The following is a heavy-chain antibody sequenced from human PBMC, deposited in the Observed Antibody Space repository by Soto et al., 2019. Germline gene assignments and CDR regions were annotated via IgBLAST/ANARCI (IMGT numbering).Heavy chain of an antibody. V-gene: IGHV1-8*01. D-gene: IGHD6-13*01. Sequence: QVQLVQSGAEVKKPGASVKVSCKASGYTFTNYHIHWVRQATGQGLEWMGWMNPNSGDTGYAQKFQGRGTMTRDTSITAAYMEVSGLGSEDTAGYYCARGGGGRWYSGDYWGQGTLVTVSS. CDR1: GYTFTNYH. CDR2: MNPNSGDT. CDR3: ARGGGGRWYSGDY. J-gene: IGHJ4*02.